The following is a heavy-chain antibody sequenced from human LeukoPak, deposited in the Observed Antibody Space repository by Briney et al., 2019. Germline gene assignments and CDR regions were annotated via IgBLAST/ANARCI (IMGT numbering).Heavy chain of an antibody. CDR3: AGVRGYDSSGYYYGAFDI. CDR1: GGSISNFY. CDR2: IYYSGNT. Sequence: SETLSLTCTVSGGSISNFYWSWIRQPPGKGLEWIGYIYYSGNTNYNPSLKSRVTISVDTSKNQFSLKLSSVTAADTAVYYCAGVRGYDSSGYYYGAFDIWGQGTMVTVSS. D-gene: IGHD3-22*01. J-gene: IGHJ3*02. V-gene: IGHV4-59*01.